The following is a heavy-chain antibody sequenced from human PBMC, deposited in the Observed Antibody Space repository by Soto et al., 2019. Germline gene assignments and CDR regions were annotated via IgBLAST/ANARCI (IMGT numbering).Heavy chain of an antibody. J-gene: IGHJ4*02. Sequence: QVQLVQSGAEVKKPGSSVKVSCKASGGTFSSYTISWVRQAPGQGLEWMGRIIPILGIANYAQKFQGRVTITADKSTSTAYMELSRLRSEDTAVYYCATLDYYDSSGYDYWGQGTLVTVSS. CDR1: GGTFSSYT. CDR2: IIPILGIA. D-gene: IGHD3-22*01. CDR3: ATLDYYDSSGYDY. V-gene: IGHV1-69*02.